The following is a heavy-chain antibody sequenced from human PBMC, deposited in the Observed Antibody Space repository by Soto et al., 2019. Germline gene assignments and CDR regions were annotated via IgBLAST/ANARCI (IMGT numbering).Heavy chain of an antibody. V-gene: IGHV4-38-2*01. Sequence: SETLSLTCAVSGYSISSGYYWGWIRQPPGKGLEWIGSIYHSVSTYYNPSLKSRVTISVDTSKNQFSLKLSSVTAADTAVYYCVCSYYYESSVSQNVFFDIGGKGKRVTV. J-gene: IGHJ3*02. CDR2: IYHSVST. CDR3: VCSYYYESSVSQNVFFDI. CDR1: GYSISSGYY. D-gene: IGHD3-22*01.